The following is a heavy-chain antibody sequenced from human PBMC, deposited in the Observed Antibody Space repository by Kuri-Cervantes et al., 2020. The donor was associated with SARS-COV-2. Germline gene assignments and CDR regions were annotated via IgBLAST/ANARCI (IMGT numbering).Heavy chain of an antibody. V-gene: IGHV4-39*01. CDR2: IYYTGNT. J-gene: IGHJ6*03. CDR3: ARQYVLRHLEWSREMRSTYYMDV. CDR1: RGSISSSSYY. Sequence: ESLKISCTVSRGSISSSSYYWGWIRQPLGKGLEWIGSIYYTGNTYYNPSLNSRVTMSVDTSKNQFSLKVSSVTAADTAVYYCARQYVLRHLEWSREMRSTYYMDVWGKGTTVTVSS. D-gene: IGHD3-3*01.